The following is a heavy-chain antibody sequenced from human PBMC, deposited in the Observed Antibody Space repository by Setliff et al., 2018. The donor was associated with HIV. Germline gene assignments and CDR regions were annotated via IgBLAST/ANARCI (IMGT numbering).Heavy chain of an antibody. CDR3: AREMAPSADDAFDI. CDR2: INPSGGRT. D-gene: IGHD1-26*01. Sequence: ASVKVSCKAPENTFSSYYLHWVRQAPGQGLEWMGIINPSGGRTNYDQKFQGRVSITRDTSTSPVYMELSSLRSEDTAVYYCAREMAPSADDAFDIWGQGAMVTVSS. J-gene: IGHJ3*02. CDR1: ENTFSSYY. V-gene: IGHV1-46*01.